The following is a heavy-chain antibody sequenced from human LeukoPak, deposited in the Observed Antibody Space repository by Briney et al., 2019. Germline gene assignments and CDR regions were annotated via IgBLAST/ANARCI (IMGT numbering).Heavy chain of an antibody. D-gene: IGHD1-7*01. Sequence: PSETLSLTCTVSGGSISSGGYYWSWIRQHPGKGLEWIGYIYYSGSTYYNPSLKSRVTISVDTSKNQFSLKLSSVTAADTAVYYCARATGELELLMDYWGQGTLVTVSS. CDR2: IYYSGST. J-gene: IGHJ4*02. CDR3: ARATGELELLMDY. V-gene: IGHV4-31*03. CDR1: GGSISSGGYY.